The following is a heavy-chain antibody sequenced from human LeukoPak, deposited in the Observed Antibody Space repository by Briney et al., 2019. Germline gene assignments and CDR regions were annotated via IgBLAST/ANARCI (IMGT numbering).Heavy chain of an antibody. CDR1: GGSISSSSYY. J-gene: IGHJ4*02. D-gene: IGHD1-26*01. CDR3: AREGGEWELLRTFDY. CDR2: ISSSGSTI. V-gene: IGHV3-11*04. Sequence: LSLTCTVSGGSISSSSYYWGWIRQAPGKGLEWVSYISSSGSTIYYADSVKGRFTISRDNAKNSLYLQMNSLRAEDTAVYYCAREGGEWELLRTFDYWGQGTLVTVSS.